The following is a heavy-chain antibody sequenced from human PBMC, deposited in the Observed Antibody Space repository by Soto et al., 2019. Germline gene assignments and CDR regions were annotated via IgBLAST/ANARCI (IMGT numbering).Heavy chain of an antibody. D-gene: IGHD6-19*01. J-gene: IGHJ3*02. V-gene: IGHV3-33*01. CDR2: IWYDGSNK. Sequence: GGSLRLSCAASGFTFSSYGMHWVRQAPGKGPEWVAVIWYDGSNKYYADSVKGRYTISRDDSKNTVYLQMSSLGAEDTAVYYCTRDPLIAVAAYDAFDIWGQGTSVTVSS. CDR1: GFTFSSYG. CDR3: TRDPLIAVAAYDAFDI.